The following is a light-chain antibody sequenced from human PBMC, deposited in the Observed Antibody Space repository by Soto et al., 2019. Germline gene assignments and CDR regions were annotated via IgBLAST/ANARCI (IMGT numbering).Light chain of an antibody. Sequence: EIVLTQSPATLSLSPGERATLCCRASQSVNNYLAWYQQRPGQAPRLLIYGASTRASGIPDRFSGSGSGTDFTLTINRLEPEDFAVYYCQQYGSSRTFGQGTKVDNK. CDR3: QQYGSSRT. V-gene: IGKV3-20*01. J-gene: IGKJ1*01. CDR2: GAS. CDR1: QSVNNY.